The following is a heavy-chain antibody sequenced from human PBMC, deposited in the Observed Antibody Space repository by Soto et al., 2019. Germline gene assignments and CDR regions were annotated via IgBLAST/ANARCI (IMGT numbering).Heavy chain of an antibody. V-gene: IGHV4-39*01. D-gene: IGHD6-19*01. Sequence: SETLSLTCTVSGGSISSSSYYWGWIRQPPGKGLEWIGSIYYSGSTYYNPSLKSRVTISVDTSKNQFSLKLSSVTAADTAVYYCARSPTSQWRDYYWYFDLWGRGPLVTGFS. J-gene: IGHJ2*01. CDR2: IYYSGST. CDR1: GGSISSSSYY. CDR3: ARSPTSQWRDYYWYFDL.